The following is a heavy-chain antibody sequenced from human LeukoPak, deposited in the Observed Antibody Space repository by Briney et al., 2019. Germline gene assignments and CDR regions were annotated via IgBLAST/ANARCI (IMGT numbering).Heavy chain of an antibody. Sequence: SETLSLTCAVYGGSFSGYYWSWIRQPPGKGLEWIGEIDHSGSTNYNPSLKSRVAILVDTSKNQFSLKLSSVTAADTAVYYCARGHSPVTTKVSYFQHWGQGTLVTVSS. J-gene: IGHJ1*01. V-gene: IGHV4-34*01. CDR3: ARGHSPVTTKVSYFQH. CDR1: GGSFSGYY. D-gene: IGHD4-17*01. CDR2: IDHSGST.